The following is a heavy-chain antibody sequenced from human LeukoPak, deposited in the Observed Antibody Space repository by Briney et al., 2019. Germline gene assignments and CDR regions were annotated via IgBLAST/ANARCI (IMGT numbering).Heavy chain of an antibody. CDR3: ARGDYYYYGMDV. J-gene: IGHJ6*02. D-gene: IGHD3-10*01. V-gene: IGHV3-23*01. CDR1: GFTFSSYA. CDR2: ISGSGGST. Sequence: GGSLRLSCAASGFTFSSYAMSWVRQAPGKGLEWVSAISGSGGSTYYADSVKGRSTISRDNSKNTLYLQMNSLRAEDTAVYYCARGDYYYYGMDVWGQGTTVTVSS.